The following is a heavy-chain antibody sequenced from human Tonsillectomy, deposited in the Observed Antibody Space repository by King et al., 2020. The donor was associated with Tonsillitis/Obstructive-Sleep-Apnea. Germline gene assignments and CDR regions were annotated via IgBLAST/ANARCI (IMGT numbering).Heavy chain of an antibody. V-gene: IGHV4-59*08. CDR3: ARLSADGYFSQPLDH. CDR1: GDSISGSY. CDR2: IYYSGST. Sequence: VQLQESGPGLVKPSETLSLTCTVSGDSISGSYWSWIRQPPGKGLEWIGYIYYSGSTNYNPSLKSRVTISVDKSKNQFFLKLNSVTAADTAVYYCARLSADGYFSQPLDHWGQGTLVTVSS. J-gene: IGHJ4*02. D-gene: IGHD5-24*01.